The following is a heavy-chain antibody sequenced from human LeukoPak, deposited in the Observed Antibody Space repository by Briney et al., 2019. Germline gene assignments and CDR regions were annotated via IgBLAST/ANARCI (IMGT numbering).Heavy chain of an antibody. CDR3: ARVRVTMVRGPFDP. Sequence: SETLSLTCSVSGGSISSYYWSWIRQPPGKGPEWIGYIYYSGSTNYNPSLKSRVTISVDTSKNQFSLKLSPVTAADTAVYYCARVRVTMVRGPFDPWGQGTLVTVSS. J-gene: IGHJ5*02. D-gene: IGHD3-10*01. V-gene: IGHV4-59*12. CDR2: IYYSGST. CDR1: GGSISSYY.